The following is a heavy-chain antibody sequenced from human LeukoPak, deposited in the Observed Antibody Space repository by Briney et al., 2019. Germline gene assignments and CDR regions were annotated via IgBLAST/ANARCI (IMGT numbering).Heavy chain of an antibody. V-gene: IGHV3-33*08. J-gene: IGHJ4*02. CDR1: GFTFSSYG. D-gene: IGHD6-13*01. CDR2: IWYDGSNK. CDR3: ARDLNSIAAAEDY. Sequence: GGSLRLSCAASGFTFSSYGMHWVRRAPGKGLEWVAVIWYDGSNKYYADSVKGRFTISRDNSKNTLYLQMNSLRAEDTAVYYCARDLNSIAAAEDYWGQGTLVTVSS.